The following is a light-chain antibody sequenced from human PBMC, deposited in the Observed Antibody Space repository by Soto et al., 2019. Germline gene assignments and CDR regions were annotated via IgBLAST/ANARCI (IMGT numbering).Light chain of an antibody. CDR2: WAS. Sequence: DIVMTQSPDSLAVSLGERATINCKSSRSVLYTSNSKNYLAWYQQKPGQPPKLLIYWASTRESGVPDRFSGSGSGTDFTLTISSLQAEDVAVYFCQQYFTTLLTFGGGTKVEIK. CDR3: QQYFTTLLT. J-gene: IGKJ4*01. V-gene: IGKV4-1*01. CDR1: RSVLYTSNSKNY.